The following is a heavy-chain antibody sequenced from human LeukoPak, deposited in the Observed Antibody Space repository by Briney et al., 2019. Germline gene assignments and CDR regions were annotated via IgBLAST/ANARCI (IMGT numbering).Heavy chain of an antibody. CDR3: AKDSGGSYYYYYGMDV. J-gene: IGHJ6*02. CDR1: GFTFSSYA. V-gene: IGHV3-23*01. CDR2: ISGSGGST. Sequence: PGGSLRLSCAASGFTFSSYAMSWVRQAPGKGLEWVSAISGSGGSTYYADSVKGQFTISRDNSKNTLYLQMNSLRAEDTAVYYCAKDSGGSYYYYYGMDVWGQGTTVTVSS. D-gene: IGHD1-26*01.